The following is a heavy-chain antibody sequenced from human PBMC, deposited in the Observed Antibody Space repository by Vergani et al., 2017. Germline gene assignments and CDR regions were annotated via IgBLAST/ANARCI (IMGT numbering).Heavy chain of an antibody. D-gene: IGHD2-15*01. CDR2: VNFVTGPA. Sequence: QVQLMQSGAAVKKPGASAKVSCTASGYIFKNYYMHWLRLAPGQGFQWMGVVNFVTGPATSPQKFEGRITMTRDTSTATFYMDLSSLKYEDTAIYYCARSIGYCTSGSCRPYYFDLWGQGTLVTVSS. V-gene: IGHV1-46*02. CDR1: GYIFKNYY. CDR3: ARSIGYCTSGSCRPYYFDL. J-gene: IGHJ4*02.